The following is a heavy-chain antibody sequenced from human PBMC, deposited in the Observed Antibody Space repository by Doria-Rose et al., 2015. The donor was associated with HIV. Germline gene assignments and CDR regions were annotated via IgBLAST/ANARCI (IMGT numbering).Heavy chain of an antibody. CDR3: AKDPIPVAGTYPYYYYYYMDV. V-gene: IGHV3-23*04. Sequence: EVQLVQSGGGLVQPGGSLRLSCAASGFTFSTYAMSWVRQAPGKGLEWVSGMSGSSGSRYYADSVKGRFTISRDNSENTLYLQMDSLRAEDTAIYYCAKDPIPVAGTYPYYYYYYMDVWGKGATVTVSS. CDR1: GFTFSTYA. CDR2: MSGSSGSR. J-gene: IGHJ6*03. D-gene: IGHD6-19*01.